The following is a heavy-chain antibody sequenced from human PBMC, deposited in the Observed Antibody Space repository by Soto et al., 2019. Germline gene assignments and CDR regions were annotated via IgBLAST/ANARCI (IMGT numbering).Heavy chain of an antibody. J-gene: IGHJ4*02. CDR2: IYHSGST. Sequence: PSETLSLTCAVSGGSISSGGYSWSWIRQPPGKGLEWIGYIYHSGSTYYNPSLKSRVTISVDRSKNQFSLKLSSVTAADTAVYYCARAKLTRGWYYGSGKHYFDYWGQGTLVTVSS. CDR3: ARAKLTRGWYYGSGKHYFDY. V-gene: IGHV4-30-2*01. D-gene: IGHD3-10*01. CDR1: GGSISSGGYS.